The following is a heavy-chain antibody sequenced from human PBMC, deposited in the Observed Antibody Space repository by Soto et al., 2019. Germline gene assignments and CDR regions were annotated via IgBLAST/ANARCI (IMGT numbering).Heavy chain of an antibody. Sequence: GGSLRLSCVASGFTFSSYSMNWVRQAPGKGLEWVSYISSSSSTIYYADSVKGRFTISRDNAKNSLYLQMNSLRAEDTAVYYCARDRIAVAGTGAFDIWGQGTMVTVSS. CDR1: GFTFSSYS. J-gene: IGHJ3*02. D-gene: IGHD6-19*01. V-gene: IGHV3-48*01. CDR2: ISSSSSTI. CDR3: ARDRIAVAGTGAFDI.